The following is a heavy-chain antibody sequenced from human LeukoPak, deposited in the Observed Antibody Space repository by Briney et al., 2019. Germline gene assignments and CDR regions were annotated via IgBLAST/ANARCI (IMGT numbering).Heavy chain of an antibody. CDR3: ARAGDYDSYKHAFDI. J-gene: IGHJ3*02. CDR2: ISSSSSYI. V-gene: IGHV3-21*04. CDR1: GFTFSSYS. Sequence: GGSLRLSCAASGFTFSSYSMNWVRQAPGKGLEWVSSISSSSSYIYYADSVKGRFTISSDNSKNTLSLQMNSLRAEDTAVYYCARAGDYDSYKHAFDIWGQGTMVTVSS. D-gene: IGHD3-22*01.